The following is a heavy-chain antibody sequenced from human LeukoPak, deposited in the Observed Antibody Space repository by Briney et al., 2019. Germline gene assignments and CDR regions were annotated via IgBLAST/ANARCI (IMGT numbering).Heavy chain of an antibody. CDR3: ARRGVTTVTSFDY. J-gene: IGHJ4*02. CDR1: GGSFSGYY. V-gene: IGHV4-34*01. CDR2: INHSGST. Sequence: PSETLSLTCAVYGGSFSGYYWSWIRQPPGKGLEWIGEINHSGSTNYNPSLKSRVTISVDTSKNQFSLKLSSATAADTAVYYCARRGVTTVTSFDYWGQGTLVTVSS. D-gene: IGHD4-17*01.